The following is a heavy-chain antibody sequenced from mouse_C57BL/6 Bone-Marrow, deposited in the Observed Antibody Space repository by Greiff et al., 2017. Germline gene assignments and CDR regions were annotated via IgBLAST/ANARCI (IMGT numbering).Heavy chain of an antibody. D-gene: IGHD1-1*01. CDR3: ASGSSYVPYAMDY. V-gene: IGHV3-1*01. J-gene: IGHJ4*01. Sequence: EVKVVESGPGMVKPSQSLSLTCTVTGYSITSGYDWHWIRHFPGNKLEWMGYISYSGSTNYNPSLKSRISITHDTSKNHFFLKLNSVTTEDTATYYCASGSSYVPYAMDYWGQGTSVTVSS. CDR2: ISYSGST. CDR1: GYSITSGYD.